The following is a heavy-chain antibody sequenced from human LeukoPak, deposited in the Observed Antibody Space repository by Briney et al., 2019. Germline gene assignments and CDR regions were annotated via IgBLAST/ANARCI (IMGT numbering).Heavy chain of an antibody. CDR1: GFIFTGYF. D-gene: IGHD6-19*01. Sequence: GASVKVSCKASGFIFTGYFMHWVRQAPGQGVEYMGWINLNSGGTKFAHGFQGRVSMTSDTSIGVVYMELSSLRSADTAVYYCSRDRSSGWPTTVDYWGQGPLVIVSS. V-gene: IGHV1-2*07. CDR3: SRDRSSGWPTTVDY. CDR2: INLNSGGT. J-gene: IGHJ4*02.